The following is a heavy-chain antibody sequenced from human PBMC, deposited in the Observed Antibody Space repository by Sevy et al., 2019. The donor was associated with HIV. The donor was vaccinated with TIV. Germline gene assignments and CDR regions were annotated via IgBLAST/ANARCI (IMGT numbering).Heavy chain of an antibody. CDR1: GFSFSIYS. J-gene: IGHJ4*02. D-gene: IGHD5-12*01. V-gene: IGHV3-48*01. CDR2: MSNTGSTI. Sequence: GGSLRLSCAASGFSFSIYSMNWVRQAPGRGLEWVSYMSNTGSTIHYADSVKGRFTISRDNAKNSLYLQMNSLRAEDTAVYYCAGQRGGYGRLYYFDYWGQGTLVTVSS. CDR3: AGQRGGYGRLYYFDY.